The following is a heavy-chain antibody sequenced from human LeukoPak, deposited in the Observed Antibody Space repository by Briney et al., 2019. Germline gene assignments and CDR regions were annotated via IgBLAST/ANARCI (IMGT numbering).Heavy chain of an antibody. J-gene: IGHJ4*02. CDR1: GGSISSYY. CDR2: IYYSGST. Sequence: SETLSLTCTVSGGSISSYYWGWIRQPPGKGLEWIGSIYYSGSTYYNPSLKSRVTISVDTSKNQFSLKLSSVTAADTAVYYCARHFIVATIADAFDYWGQGTLVTVSS. CDR3: ARHFIVATIADAFDY. D-gene: IGHD5-12*01. V-gene: IGHV4-39*07.